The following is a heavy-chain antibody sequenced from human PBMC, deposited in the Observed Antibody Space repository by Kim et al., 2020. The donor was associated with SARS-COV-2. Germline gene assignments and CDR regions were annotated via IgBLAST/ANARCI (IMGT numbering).Heavy chain of an antibody. V-gene: IGHV7-4-1*04. D-gene: IGHD3-3*02. CDR2: IDTSTGNP. CDR3: ARVSDPIDY. Sequence: ASVKVSCKASGYTFTTYGIHWVRQAPGQGLEWMGWIDTSTGNPTYAQGFTGRFVFSLETSVNMAYLQIRNLKAADTAVYYCARVSDPIDYWGQGTLVTVSS. J-gene: IGHJ4*02. CDR1: GYTFTTYG.